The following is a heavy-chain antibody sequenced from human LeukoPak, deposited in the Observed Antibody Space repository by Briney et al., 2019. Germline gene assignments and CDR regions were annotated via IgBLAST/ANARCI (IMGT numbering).Heavy chain of an antibody. Sequence: SQTLSLTCTVSGGSISSGGYYWSWIRQPPGKGLEWIGYIYHSGSTYYNPSLKSRVTISEDTSRNQFSLNLYSVTAADTAVYYCARHGGSYCSGGTCYSDWFDPWGQGTLVTVSS. CDR1: GGSISSGGYY. J-gene: IGHJ5*02. D-gene: IGHD2-15*01. CDR3: ARHGGSYCSGGTCYSDWFDP. V-gene: IGHV4-30-2*01. CDR2: IYHSGST.